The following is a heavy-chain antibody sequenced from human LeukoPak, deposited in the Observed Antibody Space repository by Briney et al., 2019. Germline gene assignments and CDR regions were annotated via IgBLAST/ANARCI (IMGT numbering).Heavy chain of an antibody. CDR2: IYSSGTT. D-gene: IGHD3-10*01. CDR3: ARYYGSGSRKWFDP. Sequence: SETLPLTCVVSGGSISTYYWSWVRQPPGKGLEWVGLIYSSGTTDYNPSLKSRVTISVDTSKNQFSLKLSSVTAADTAVYYCARYYGSGSRKWFDPWGQGTLVTVSS. CDR1: GGSISTYY. V-gene: IGHV4-59*08. J-gene: IGHJ5*02.